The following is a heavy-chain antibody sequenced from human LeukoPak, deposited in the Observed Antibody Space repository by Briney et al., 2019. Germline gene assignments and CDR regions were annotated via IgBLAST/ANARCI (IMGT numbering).Heavy chain of an antibody. CDR3: ARALTYYYGSGPDY. J-gene: IGHJ4*02. CDR1: GGSISSSNW. V-gene: IGHV4-4*02. D-gene: IGHD3-10*01. Sequence: SETLSLTCAVSGGSISSSNWWSWVRQPPGKGLEWIGEIYHSGSTNYNPSLKSRVTISVDKSKNRFSLKLSSVTAADTAVYYCARALTYYYGSGPDYWGQGTLVTVSS. CDR2: IYHSGST.